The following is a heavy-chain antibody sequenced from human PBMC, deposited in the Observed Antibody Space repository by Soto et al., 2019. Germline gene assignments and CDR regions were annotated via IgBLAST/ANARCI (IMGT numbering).Heavy chain of an antibody. J-gene: IGHJ4*02. Sequence: SETLSLTCTVSGASISSSYWSWIRQSPGKGLEWVGYVYHTGSTNYNPSLKSRVTISLDTSKSQFSLNLTSLTTADTAVYFCARGGNRYSNVASGVGGFDYWGQGSLVTVSS. CDR2: VYHTGST. CDR3: ARGGNRYSNVASGVGGFDY. CDR1: GASISSSY. D-gene: IGHD5-12*01. V-gene: IGHV4-59*01.